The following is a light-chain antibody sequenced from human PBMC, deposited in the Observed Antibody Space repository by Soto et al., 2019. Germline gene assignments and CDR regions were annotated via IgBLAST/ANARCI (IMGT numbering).Light chain of an antibody. J-gene: IGKJ2*01. CDR1: QSINSE. CDR2: GAS. CDR3: QHGHNWPLT. Sequence: EIVMTQSPATLSLSPGERAALSCRASQSINSEFAWYQQKPGQPPRLLIYGASTRATGVPARFAGSESGSEFSLTIGGLQSEDFAVYYCQHGHNWPLTFGQGTRLEI. V-gene: IGKV3-15*01.